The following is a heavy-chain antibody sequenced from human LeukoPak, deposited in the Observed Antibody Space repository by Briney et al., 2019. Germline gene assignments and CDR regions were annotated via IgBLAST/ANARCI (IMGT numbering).Heavy chain of an antibody. D-gene: IGHD3-22*01. V-gene: IGHV3-23*01. CDR1: GFTFSSYA. CDR3: AKALRYDSSGPDAFDI. J-gene: IGHJ3*02. CDR2: ISGSGGST. Sequence: GGSLRLSCAAAGFTFSSYAMSWVRQAPGKGLEWVSAISGSGGSTYYADSVKGRFTISRDNSKNSLYLQMNSLRAEDMALYYCAKALRYDSSGPDAFDIWGQGTMVTVSS.